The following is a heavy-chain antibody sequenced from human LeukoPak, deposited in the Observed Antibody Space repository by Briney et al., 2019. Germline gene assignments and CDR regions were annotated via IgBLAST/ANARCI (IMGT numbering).Heavy chain of an antibody. Sequence: ASVKVSCKASGYTFTGYYMHWVRQAPGQGLELMGWINPNSGGTNYAQKFQGRVTMTRDTSISTAYMELSRLRSDDTAVHYCAREACGGDCSELDYWGQGTLVTVSS. CDR3: AREACGGDCSELDY. CDR2: INPNSGGT. CDR1: GYTFTGYY. D-gene: IGHD2-21*01. V-gene: IGHV1-2*02. J-gene: IGHJ4*02.